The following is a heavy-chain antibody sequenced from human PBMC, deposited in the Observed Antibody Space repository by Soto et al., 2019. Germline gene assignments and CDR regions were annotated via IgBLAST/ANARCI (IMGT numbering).Heavy chain of an antibody. CDR2: ISSSSTI. D-gene: IGHD3-9*01. CDR3: ARDYDILTGPS. Sequence: GGSLRLSCAASGFTFSSYIMNWVRQAPGKGLEWVSYISSSSTIYYADSVKGRFTISRDNAKNSLYLQMNSLRDEDTAVYYCARDYDILTGPSWGQGTLVTVSS. CDR1: GFTFSSYI. J-gene: IGHJ5*02. V-gene: IGHV3-48*02.